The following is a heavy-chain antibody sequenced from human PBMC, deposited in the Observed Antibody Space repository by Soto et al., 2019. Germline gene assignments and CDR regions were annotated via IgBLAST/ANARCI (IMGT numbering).Heavy chain of an antibody. Sequence: SETLSPTCTVSGGSISGYYWNWIRQPPGEGMEWIGYIYYSGSTNHHPPPKGRVTISVDTSKSQFSLRLSSVTAADTAVYYCARGESRSGYYYYYYMDVWGKGTTVTVSS. V-gene: IGHV4-59*08. CDR1: GGSISGYY. CDR2: IYYSGST. CDR3: ARGESRSGYYYYYYMDV. D-gene: IGHD6-25*01. J-gene: IGHJ6*03.